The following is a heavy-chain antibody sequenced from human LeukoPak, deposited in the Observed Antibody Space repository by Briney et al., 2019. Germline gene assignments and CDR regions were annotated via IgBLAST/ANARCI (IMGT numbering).Heavy chain of an antibody. CDR2: INPNSGGT. CDR3: ARDRKPTVTHPLELDY. J-gene: IGHJ4*02. Sequence: ASVKVSCKASGYTFTGYYMHWVRQAPGQGLEWMGWINPNSGGTNYAQKFQGRVTMTRDTSISTAYMELSRLRSDDTAVYYCARDRKPTVTHPLELDYWGQGTLVTVSS. V-gene: IGHV1-2*02. CDR1: GYTFTGYY. D-gene: IGHD4-17*01.